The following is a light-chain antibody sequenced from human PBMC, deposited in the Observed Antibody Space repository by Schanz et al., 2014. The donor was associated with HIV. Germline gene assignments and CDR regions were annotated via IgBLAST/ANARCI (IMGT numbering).Light chain of an antibody. CDR3: SSYAGSNNLV. J-gene: IGLJ2*01. Sequence: QSALTQPASVSGSPGQSITISCTGTSSDVGSYNLVSWYQQHPGKAPRLIIYEVTKRPSGVSNRFSGSKSGNTASLTVSGLQAEDEADYYCSSYAGSNNLVFGGGTKLTVL. CDR1: SSDVGSYNL. CDR2: EVT. V-gene: IGLV2-23*02.